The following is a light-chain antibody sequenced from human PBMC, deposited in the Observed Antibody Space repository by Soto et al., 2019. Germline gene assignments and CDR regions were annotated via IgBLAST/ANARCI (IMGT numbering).Light chain of an antibody. Sequence: EIVMGPSPGTLSLSPGERATLSCRASQSVSSYLAWYQQKPGQAPRLLIYGASSRATGIPDRFSGSGSGTDFTLTISRLEPEDFAVYYCQQYGSSALTFGGGTKVDI. CDR2: GAS. V-gene: IGKV3-20*01. J-gene: IGKJ4*01. CDR3: QQYGSSALT. CDR1: QSVSSY.